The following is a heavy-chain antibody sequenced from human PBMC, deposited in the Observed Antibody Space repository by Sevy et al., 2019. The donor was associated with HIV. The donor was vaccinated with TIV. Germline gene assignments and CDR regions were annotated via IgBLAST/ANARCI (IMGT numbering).Heavy chain of an antibody. CDR2: ISDTGTST. CDR1: GFTFSTYS. J-gene: IGHJ4*02. CDR3: AKFAGDFPHFDF. D-gene: IGHD7-27*01. Sequence: QLGGSLRLSCAASGFTFSTYSMTWVRQAPRKGLEWVSAISDTGTSTYYTDSVEGRFTISRDNSKSTLFLHMNSLRAEDTALYYCAKFAGDFPHFDFWGLGTLVTVSS. V-gene: IGHV3-23*01.